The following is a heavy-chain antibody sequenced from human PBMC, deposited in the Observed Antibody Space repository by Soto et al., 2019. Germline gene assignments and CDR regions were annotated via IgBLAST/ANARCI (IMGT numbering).Heavy chain of an antibody. CDR1: GGSISSSSYY. D-gene: IGHD2-2*01. Sequence: SETLSLTCTVSGGSISSSSYYWGWIRQPPGKGLEWIGSIYYSGSTYYNPSLKSRVTISVDTSKNQFSLKLSPVTAADTAVYYCAVTISSRAYYGMDVWGQGTTVTVSS. V-gene: IGHV4-39*01. CDR3: AVTISSRAYYGMDV. CDR2: IYYSGST. J-gene: IGHJ6*02.